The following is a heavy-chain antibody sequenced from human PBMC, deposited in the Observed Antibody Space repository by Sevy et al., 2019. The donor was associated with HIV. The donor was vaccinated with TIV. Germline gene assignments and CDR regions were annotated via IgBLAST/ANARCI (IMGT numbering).Heavy chain of an antibody. D-gene: IGHD3-22*01. J-gene: IGHJ4*02. Sequence: GGSLRLSCTTSGFTVSAYAMHWVRQAPGKGLEWVAIICSDGAYQYHGDSVKGRFTITRDISKNTFYLQMNSLRVENTAVYYCARGGYYYDNADYYALDSWGQGTLVTVSS. CDR1: GFTVSAYA. CDR2: ICSDGAYQ. CDR3: ARGGYYYDNADYYALDS. V-gene: IGHV3-33*01.